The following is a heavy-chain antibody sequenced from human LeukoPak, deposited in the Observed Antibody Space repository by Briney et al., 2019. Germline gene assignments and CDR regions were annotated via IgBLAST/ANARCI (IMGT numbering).Heavy chain of an antibody. CDR1: GYTLTELS. Sequence: GASVKVSCKVSGYTLTELSMHWVRQAPGKGLEWMGGFDPEDGETINAQKFQGRVTMTEDTSTDTAYMELSSLRSEDTAVYYCATDRGQRGSYYLAFDIWGQGTMVTVSS. D-gene: IGHD1-26*01. J-gene: IGHJ3*02. V-gene: IGHV1-24*01. CDR3: ATDRGQRGSYYLAFDI. CDR2: FDPEDGET.